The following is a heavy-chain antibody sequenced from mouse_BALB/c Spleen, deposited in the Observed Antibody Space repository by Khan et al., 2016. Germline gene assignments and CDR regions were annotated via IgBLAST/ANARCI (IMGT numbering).Heavy chain of an antibody. CDR2: IYPGDGDT. V-gene: IGHV1-80*01. Sequence: QVQLQQSGAELVRPGSSVKISCKASGYAFSSYWMNWVKQRPGQGLEWIGQIYPGDGDTNYNGKFKGKATLTVDKSSSTAYMQLSSLTSEDSAVYFCARSGDYDYFDYWGQGTTLTVSS. CDR1: GYAFSSYW. D-gene: IGHD2-4*01. J-gene: IGHJ2*01. CDR3: ARSGDYDYFDY.